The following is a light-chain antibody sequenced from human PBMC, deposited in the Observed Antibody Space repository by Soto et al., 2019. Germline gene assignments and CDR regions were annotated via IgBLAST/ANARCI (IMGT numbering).Light chain of an antibody. CDR1: SSDVGGYNY. CDR3: SSFASSIPLV. Sequence: QSALTQPASVSGSPGQSITISCTGTSSDVGGYNYVSWYQQHPGKAPKLLICDVTNRPSGVSNRFSGSKSCNTASLTISGLQTEDEADYYCSSFASSIPLVFGGGTKVTVL. J-gene: IGLJ2*01. V-gene: IGLV2-14*03. CDR2: DVT.